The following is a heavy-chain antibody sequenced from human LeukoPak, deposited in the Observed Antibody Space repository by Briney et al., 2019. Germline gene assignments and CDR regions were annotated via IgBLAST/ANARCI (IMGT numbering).Heavy chain of an antibody. CDR3: ARFKVGYGDYGPSDY. CDR1: GFTFSSYS. D-gene: IGHD4-17*01. CDR2: ISSSSSYI. V-gene: IGHV3-21*01. Sequence: GGSLRLSCAASGFTFSSYSMNWVRQAPGKGLEWVSSISSSSSYIYYADSVKGRFTISRDNAKNSLYLQMNSLRAEDTAVYYCARFKVGYGDYGPSDYWGQGTLVTVSS. J-gene: IGHJ4*02.